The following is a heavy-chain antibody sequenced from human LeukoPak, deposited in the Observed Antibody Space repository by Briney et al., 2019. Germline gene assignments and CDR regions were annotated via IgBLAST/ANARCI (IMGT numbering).Heavy chain of an antibody. CDR3: ARVGVFQYRQQQWYYFDY. J-gene: IGHJ4*02. CDR1: GFTFSNYA. D-gene: IGHD6-13*01. V-gene: IGHV3-23*01. Sequence: PGGSLRLSCAASGFTFSNYAMSWVRQAPGKGLEWVSAISGSGVSTYYADSVKGRFTISRDNSKNTLYLQMNSLRAEDTAVYYCARVGVFQYRQQQWYYFDYWGQGTLVTVSS. CDR2: ISGSGVST.